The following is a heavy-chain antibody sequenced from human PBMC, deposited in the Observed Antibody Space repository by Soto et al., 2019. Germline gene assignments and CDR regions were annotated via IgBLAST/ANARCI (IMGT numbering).Heavy chain of an antibody. D-gene: IGHD3-3*01. J-gene: IGHJ4*02. Sequence: GGSLRLSCAASGFTFDDYAMHWVRQAPGKGLEWVSGISWNSGSIGYADSVKGRFTISRDNAKNSLYLQMNSLRAPDDSWSGHDYWGQGTLVTVSS. V-gene: IGHV3-9*01. CDR1: GFTFDDYA. CDR2: ISWNSGSI. CDR3: DY.